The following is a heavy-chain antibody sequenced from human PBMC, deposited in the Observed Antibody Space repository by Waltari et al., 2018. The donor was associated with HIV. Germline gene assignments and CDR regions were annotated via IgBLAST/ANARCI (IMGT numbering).Heavy chain of an antibody. Sequence: QLQLQESGPGLVKPSETLSLNCTVSGGSISSSNYYWGWIRQPPGKSLEWIGSIYHTGSTHYNPSFKSRVTISEDMSNNQFSLKMISVTAADSAIYYCATVSSGWSIFEIWGQGTLVTVSS. CDR2: IYHTGST. CDR1: GGSISSSNYY. J-gene: IGHJ4*02. CDR3: ATVSSGWSIFEI. D-gene: IGHD6-19*01. V-gene: IGHV4-39*01.